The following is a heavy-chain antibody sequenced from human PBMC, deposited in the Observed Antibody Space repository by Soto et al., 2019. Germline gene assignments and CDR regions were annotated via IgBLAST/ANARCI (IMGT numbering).Heavy chain of an antibody. CDR2: ISSSGSTI. J-gene: IGHJ6*02. CDR1: GFTFSDYY. CDR3: ARPNYGSGSYPYYYYYYGMDV. Sequence: QVQLVESGGGLVKPGGSLRLSCAASGFTFSDYYMSWIRQAPGKGLEWVSYISSSGSTIYYADSVKGRFTISRDNAKNSLYLQMNSLRAEDTAVYYCARPNYGSGSYPYYYYYYGMDVWGQGTTVTVSS. D-gene: IGHD3-10*01. V-gene: IGHV3-11*01.